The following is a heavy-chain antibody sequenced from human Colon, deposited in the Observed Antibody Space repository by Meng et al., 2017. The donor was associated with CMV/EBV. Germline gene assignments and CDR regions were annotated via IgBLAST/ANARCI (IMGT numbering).Heavy chain of an antibody. V-gene: IGHV3-49*04. CDR1: GFTLGDYT. CDR3: TREGGPAATPDY. Sequence: GESLKISCITSGFTLGDYTMSWVRQAPGKGLEWVGFIRSKAYGGTTEYAASVKGRFTISRDDSKSIAYLQMNSLKTEDTAVYYCTREGGPAATPDYWGQGTLVTVSS. J-gene: IGHJ4*02. CDR2: IRSKAYGGTT. D-gene: IGHD2-15*01.